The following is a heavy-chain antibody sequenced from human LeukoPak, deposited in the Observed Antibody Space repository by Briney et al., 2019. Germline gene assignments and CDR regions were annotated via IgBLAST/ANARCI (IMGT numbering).Heavy chain of an antibody. CDR1: GFTFSSYA. J-gene: IGHJ6*02. CDR2: ISGSGGST. V-gene: IGHV3-23*01. CDR3: ASAQYCSSTSCYKPYYYGMDV. D-gene: IGHD2-2*02. Sequence: GGSLRLSCAASGFTFSSYAMSWVRQAPGKGLEWVSAISGSGGSTYHADSVKGRFTISRDNSKNTLYLQMNSLRAEDTAVYYCASAQYCSSTSCYKPYYYGMDVWGQGTTVTVSS.